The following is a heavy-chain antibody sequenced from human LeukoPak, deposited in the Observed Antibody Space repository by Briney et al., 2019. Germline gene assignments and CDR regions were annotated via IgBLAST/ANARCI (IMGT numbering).Heavy chain of an antibody. D-gene: IGHD4-17*01. CDR3: AKDYGDFGDSSSYLDH. Sequence: WGSLRLSCAASGFSFSSFGMHWVRQAPGKGLEWVTSIRYDGSRKHYTDSVKGRFTISRDNSKNTLYLQMNSLRDEDTAVYYCAKDYGDFGDSSSYLDHWGQGTLVTVSS. V-gene: IGHV3-30*02. J-gene: IGHJ4*02. CDR1: GFSFSSFG. CDR2: IRYDGSRK.